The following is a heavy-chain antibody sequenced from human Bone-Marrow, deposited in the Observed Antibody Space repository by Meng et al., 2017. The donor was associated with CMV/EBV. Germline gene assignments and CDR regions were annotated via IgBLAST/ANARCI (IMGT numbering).Heavy chain of an antibody. CDR1: GFTFSSYA. CDR2: IYSGGSST. J-gene: IGHJ4*02. Sequence: GESLKISCAASGFTFSSYAMSWVRQAPGKGLEWVSVIYSGGSSTYYADSVKGRFTISRDNSKNTLYLQMNSLRAEDTAVYYCAKHSSPRGIDYWGQGTLVTVSS. D-gene: IGHD6-6*01. V-gene: IGHV3-23*03. CDR3: AKHSSPRGIDY.